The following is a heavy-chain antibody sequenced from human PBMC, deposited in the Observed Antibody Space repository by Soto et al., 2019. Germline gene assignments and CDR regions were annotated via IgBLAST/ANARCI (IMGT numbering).Heavy chain of an antibody. D-gene: IGHD2-15*01. V-gene: IGHV4-61*01. CDR3: AREGGCSGGSCYPFDP. CDR1: GGSVNSGSFY. J-gene: IGHJ5*02. CDR2: ISYSGST. Sequence: SETLSLTCTVSGGSVNSGSFYWSWIRQPPGKGLEWIGYISYSGSTNYNPSLNSRVTISVDTSKNQFSLKLSSVTAADTAVYYCAREGGCSGGSCYPFDPWGQGTLVTVSS.